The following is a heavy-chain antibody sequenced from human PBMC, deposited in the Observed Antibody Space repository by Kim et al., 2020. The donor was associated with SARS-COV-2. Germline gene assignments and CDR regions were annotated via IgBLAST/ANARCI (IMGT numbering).Heavy chain of an antibody. CDR1: GDSVSSNSAA. J-gene: IGHJ6*02. V-gene: IGHV6-1*01. CDR3: AREGGRITMVRGTDYYGMDV. CDR2: TYYRSKWYN. D-gene: IGHD3-10*01. Sequence: SQTLSLTCAISGDSVSSNSAAWNWIRQSPSRGLEWLGRTYYRSKWYNDYAVSVKSRITINPDTSKNQFSLQLNSVTPEDTAVYYCAREGGRITMVRGTDYYGMDVWGQGTTVTVSS.